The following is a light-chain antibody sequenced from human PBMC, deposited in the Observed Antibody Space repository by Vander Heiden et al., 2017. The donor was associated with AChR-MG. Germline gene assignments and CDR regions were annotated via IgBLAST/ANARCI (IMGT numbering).Light chain of an antibody. CDR3: GTWDYSLSVVV. CDR2: DNN. J-gene: IGLJ2*01. Sequence: QSVLTQPPSVPAAPGQKVTISCSGSTSNIGNHYVSWYQQLPGTAPKLLIYDNNKRPSGIPDRFSGSKSGTSTTLGITGLQTGDEADYYCGTWDYSLSVVVFGGGTKLTVL. V-gene: IGLV1-51*01. CDR1: TSNIGNHY.